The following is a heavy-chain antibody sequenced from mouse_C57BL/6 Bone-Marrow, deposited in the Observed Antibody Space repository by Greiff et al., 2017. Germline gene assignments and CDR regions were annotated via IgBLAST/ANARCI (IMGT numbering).Heavy chain of an antibody. CDR1: GYTFTSYG. J-gene: IGHJ2*01. V-gene: IGHV1-81*01. D-gene: IGHD2-1*01. Sequence: VQLQQSGAELARPGASVKLSCKASGYTFTSYGISWVKQRTGQGLEWIGEIYPRSGNTYYNEKFKGKATLTADKSSSTAYMELRSLTSEDSAVYLCASASGKYLYYFEYWGQGTTRRVSS. CDR2: IYPRSGNT. CDR3: ASASGKYLYYFEY.